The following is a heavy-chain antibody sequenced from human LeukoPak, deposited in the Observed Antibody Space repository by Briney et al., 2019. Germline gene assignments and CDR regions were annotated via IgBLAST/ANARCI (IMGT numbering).Heavy chain of an antibody. CDR1: GGSFSGYY. J-gene: IGHJ4*02. Sequence: PSETLSLTCAVYGGSFSGYYWSWIRQPPGKGLEWIGEINHSGSTNYDPSLKSRVTISVDTSKNQFSLKLSSVTAADTAVYYCARLQLWFYALDYWGQGTLVTVSS. D-gene: IGHD5-18*01. CDR2: INHSGST. V-gene: IGHV4-34*01. CDR3: ARLQLWFYALDY.